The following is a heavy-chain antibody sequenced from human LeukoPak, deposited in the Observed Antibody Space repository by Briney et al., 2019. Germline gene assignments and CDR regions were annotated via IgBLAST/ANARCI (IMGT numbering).Heavy chain of an antibody. CDR3: ARQNSGFIAAAGRFDY. J-gene: IGHJ4*02. CDR2: IYYSGST. D-gene: IGHD6-13*01. Sequence: PSETLSLTCTVSGGSISSSSYYWGWIRQPPGKGLEWIGSIYYSGSTYYNPSLKSRVTISVDTSKNQFSLKLSPVTAADTAVYYCARQNSGFIAAAGRFDYWGQGTLVTVSS. V-gene: IGHV4-39*01. CDR1: GGSISSSSYY.